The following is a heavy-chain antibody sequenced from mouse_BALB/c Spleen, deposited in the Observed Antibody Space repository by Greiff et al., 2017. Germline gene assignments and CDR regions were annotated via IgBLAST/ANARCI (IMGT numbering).Heavy chain of an antibody. CDR2: ISSGGGST. J-gene: IGHJ2*01. Sequence: EVKLMESGGGLVKPGGSLKLSCAASGFAFSSYDMSWVRQTPEKRLEWVAYISSGGGSTYYPDTVKGRFTISRDNAKNTLYLQMSSLKSEDTAMYYCTREGGRNYFDYWGQGTTLTVSS. V-gene: IGHV5-12-1*01. CDR3: TREGGRNYFDY. CDR1: GFAFSSYD.